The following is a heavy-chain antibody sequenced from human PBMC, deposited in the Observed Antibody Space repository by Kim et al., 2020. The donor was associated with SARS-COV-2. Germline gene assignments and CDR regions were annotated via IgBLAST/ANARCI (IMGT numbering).Heavy chain of an antibody. CDR2: INIGGDDT. Sequence: GGSLRLSCAASGFTFTTYSMSWVRQAPGEGLEWISSINIGGDDTYYADSVKGRFTISRDNSRNTVFLQMNGLRAEDTAVYYCARRSRGLGGFDYWGQGTLVPVPS. CDR1: GFTFTTYS. V-gene: IGHV3-23*01. J-gene: IGHJ4*02. D-gene: IGHD3-10*01. CDR3: ARRSRGLGGFDY.